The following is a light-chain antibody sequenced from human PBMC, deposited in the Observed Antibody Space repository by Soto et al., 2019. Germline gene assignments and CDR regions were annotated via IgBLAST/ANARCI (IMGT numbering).Light chain of an antibody. V-gene: IGLV2-14*01. CDR2: AVT. J-gene: IGLJ1*01. CDR3: SSYTRSSTL. CDR1: SSDAGGYNY. Sequence: QSVLTQPASVSGSPGQSITISCTGTSSDAGGYNYVSWYQQHPGKAPKLMIYAVTDRPSGVSSRFSGSKSGNTASLTISGLQAEDEADYYCSSYTRSSTLFGTGTKVTVL.